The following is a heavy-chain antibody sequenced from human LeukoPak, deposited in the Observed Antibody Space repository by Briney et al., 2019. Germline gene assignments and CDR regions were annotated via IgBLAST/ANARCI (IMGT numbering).Heavy chain of an antibody. CDR3: AKDAITMVRGVIDY. CDR2: INSDGSST. CDR1: GFTSSSYW. D-gene: IGHD3-10*01. Sequence: KPGGSLRLSCAASGFTSSSYWMHWVRHAPGKGLVWVSRINSDGSSTNYADSVKGRFTISRDNAKNTLYLQMNSLRAEDTAVHYCAKDAITMVRGVIDYWDQGTLVTVSS. J-gene: IGHJ4*02. V-gene: IGHV3-74*01.